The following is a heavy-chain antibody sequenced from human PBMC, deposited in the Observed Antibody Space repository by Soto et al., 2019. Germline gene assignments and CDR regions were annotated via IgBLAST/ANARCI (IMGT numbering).Heavy chain of an antibody. Sequence: ASVKVTCKVSGYTLAELSMHWVRQAPGKGLEWMGGFNPEDGETIYSQKFQGRVSMTEDTSTDTAYMELSSLRSEDTALYYCTTGQRPIRFLEWLSRYYFDFWGQGTLVTVSS. CDR2: FNPEDGET. CDR3: TTGQRPIRFLEWLSRYYFDF. CDR1: GYTLAELS. D-gene: IGHD3-3*01. V-gene: IGHV1-24*01. J-gene: IGHJ4*02.